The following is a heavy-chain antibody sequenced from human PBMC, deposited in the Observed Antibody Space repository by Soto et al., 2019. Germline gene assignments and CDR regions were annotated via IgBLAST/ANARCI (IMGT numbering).Heavy chain of an antibody. CDR1: GFTFSSDG. CDR3: AKDLGHGGRGAFDI. V-gene: IGHV3-30*18. Sequence: QVQLVESGGGVVQPGRSLRLSCAASGFTFSSDGMHWVRQAPGKGLEWVALISYDGSNKYYADSVKGRFTISRDNSKNTLYLQMNSLSTEDTDVYYCAKDLGHGGRGAFDIWGQGTMVTVSS. J-gene: IGHJ3*02. CDR2: ISYDGSNK. D-gene: IGHD7-27*01.